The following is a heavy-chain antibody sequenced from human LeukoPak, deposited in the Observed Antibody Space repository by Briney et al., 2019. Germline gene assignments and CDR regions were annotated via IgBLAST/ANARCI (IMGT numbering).Heavy chain of an antibody. CDR1: GYSFTSYW. J-gene: IGHJ6*02. CDR3: PTSMVRRVQPTSWAAV. D-gene: IGHD3-10*01. V-gene: IGHV5-51*01. Sequence: GESLQISCEGSGYSFTSYWIGWGRQVPGKGREGMGSIYHGDSDTRYSPSFQGQVTISADKSISTACLQWSSVKAGGTAMYYCPTSMVRRVQPTSWAAVWGPGTPVTVSS. CDR2: IYHGDSDT.